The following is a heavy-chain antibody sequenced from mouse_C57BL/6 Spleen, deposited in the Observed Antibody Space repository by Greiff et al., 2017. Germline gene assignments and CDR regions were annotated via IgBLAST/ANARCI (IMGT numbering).Heavy chain of an antibody. J-gene: IGHJ4*01. CDR1: GYTFTSYW. V-gene: IGHV1-69*01. D-gene: IGHD4-1*01. CDR2: IDPSDSYT. Sequence: QVQLKQPGAELVMPGASVKLSCKASGYTFTSYWMHWVKQRPGQGLEWIGEIDPSDSYTNYNQKFKGKSTLTVDKSSSTAYMQLSSLTSEDSAVYYCARSLTAHAMDYWGQGTSVTVSS. CDR3: ARSLTAHAMDY.